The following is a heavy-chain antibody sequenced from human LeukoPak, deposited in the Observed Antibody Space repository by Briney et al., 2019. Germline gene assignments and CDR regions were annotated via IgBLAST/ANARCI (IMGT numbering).Heavy chain of an antibody. CDR1: RGTFSRYA. J-gene: IGHJ4*02. CDR3: ARALYRSRLDVLIYFDY. CDR2: IIPIFGTA. Sequence: SVKVSCEASRGTFSRYAISWVRQAPGQGLKCMGGIIPIFGTAKSAQKFQCRVTITADESTSTAYMELSRLRSEDRAVYYCARALYRSRLDVLIYFDYWGQGTLVTVYS. V-gene: IGHV1-69*13. D-gene: IGHD3-9*01.